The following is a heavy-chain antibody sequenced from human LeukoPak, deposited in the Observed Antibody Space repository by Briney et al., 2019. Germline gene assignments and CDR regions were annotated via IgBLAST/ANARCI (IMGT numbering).Heavy chain of an antibody. CDR3: ARVGQYYDFWGGYYFLDDY. D-gene: IGHD3-3*01. CDR1: GFTFSSYW. CDR2: IKQDGSEK. J-gene: IGHJ4*02. Sequence: GGSLRLSCAASGFTFSSYWMSWVRQAPGKGLEWVANIKQDGSEKYYVDSVKGRFTISRDNAKNSLYLQMNSLRAEDTAVYYCARVGQYYDFWGGYYFLDDYWGQGTLVTVSS. V-gene: IGHV3-7*01.